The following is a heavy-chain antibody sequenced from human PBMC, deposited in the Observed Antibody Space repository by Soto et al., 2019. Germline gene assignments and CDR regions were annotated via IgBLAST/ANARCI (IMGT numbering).Heavy chain of an antibody. Sequence: GGSLSLSCAASGFPVSSNYMSWVRQAPGKGLEWVSVIYSGGSTYYADSVKGRFTISRDNSKNTLYLQMNSLRAEDTAVYYCARDPYLWFGEFGFNWFDPWGQGTLVTVSS. CDR1: GFPVSSNY. V-gene: IGHV3-66*01. CDR3: ARDPYLWFGEFGFNWFDP. CDR2: IYSGGST. D-gene: IGHD3-10*01. J-gene: IGHJ5*02.